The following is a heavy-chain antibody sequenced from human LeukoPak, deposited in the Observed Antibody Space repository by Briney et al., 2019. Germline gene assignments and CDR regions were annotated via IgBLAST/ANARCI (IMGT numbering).Heavy chain of an antibody. CDR3: ARDMGPYGGSPGAS. V-gene: IGHV3-74*01. Sequence: GGSLRLSRAASGFTFTGYWMHSVRPAPGKGLVWVSRVATGGTGPSYADSVKGRFTISRDNAKNTLYLQMNSLSAEDTAVYFCARDMGPYGGSPGASWGQGTLVTVSS. D-gene: IGHD4-23*01. CDR1: GFTFTGYW. J-gene: IGHJ5*02. CDR2: VATGGTGP.